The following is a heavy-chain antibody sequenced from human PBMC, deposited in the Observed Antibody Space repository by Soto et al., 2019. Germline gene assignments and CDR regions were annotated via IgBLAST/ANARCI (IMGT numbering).Heavy chain of an antibody. V-gene: IGHV1-69*13. D-gene: IGHD6-13*01. Sequence: ASVKVSCKASGGTFSSYAISWVRQAPGQGLEWMGGIIPIFGTANYAQKFQGRVTITADESTSTAYMGLSSLRSEDTAVYYCARDYRSGYSSSWYNWFDPWGQGTLVTVSS. CDR2: IIPIFGTA. CDR1: GGTFSSYA. J-gene: IGHJ5*02. CDR3: ARDYRSGYSSSWYNWFDP.